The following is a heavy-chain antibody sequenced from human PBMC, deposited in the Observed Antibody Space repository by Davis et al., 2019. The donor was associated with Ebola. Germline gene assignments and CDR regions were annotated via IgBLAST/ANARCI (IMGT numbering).Heavy chain of an antibody. V-gene: IGHV3-30*18. D-gene: IGHD3-9*01. CDR3: AKDHPYYDILTGYSLLLYNWFDP. CDR2: ISYDGSNK. Sequence: PGGSLRLSCAASGFTFSSYGMHWVRQAPGKGLEWVAVISYDGSNKYYADSVKGRFTISRDNSKNTLYLQMNSLRAEDTAVYYCAKDHPYYDILTGYSLLLYNWFDPWGQGTLVTVSS. CDR1: GFTFSSYG. J-gene: IGHJ5*02.